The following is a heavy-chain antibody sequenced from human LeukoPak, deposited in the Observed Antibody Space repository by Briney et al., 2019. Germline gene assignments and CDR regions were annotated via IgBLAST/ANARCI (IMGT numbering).Heavy chain of an antibody. D-gene: IGHD1-1*01. CDR2: ISSSSGTI. V-gene: IGHV3-48*01. CDR1: GFTFSSYS. J-gene: IGHJ5*02. CDR3: ARERRGNWFDP. Sequence: GGSLRLSCAASGFTFSSYSMNWVRQAPGKGLEWVSYISSSSGTIYYADSVKGRFTISRDNSKNTLYLQMNSLRAEDTAVYYCARERRGNWFDPWGQGTLVTVSS.